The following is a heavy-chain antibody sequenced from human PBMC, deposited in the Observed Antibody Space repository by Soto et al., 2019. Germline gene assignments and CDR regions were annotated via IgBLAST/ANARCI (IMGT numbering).Heavy chain of an antibody. Sequence: GGSLRLSCAASGFTFGDYAMQWVRQAPGKGLEWVSAISWNSGSIDYADSVKGRFTISRGNAKNSLYLQMNSLRAEDTALYYCAKSHTTSGRYVTTDYWGQGTRVTVS. CDR2: ISWNSGSI. CDR1: GFTFGDYA. J-gene: IGHJ4*02. D-gene: IGHD6-19*01. V-gene: IGHV3-9*01. CDR3: AKSHTTSGRYVTTDY.